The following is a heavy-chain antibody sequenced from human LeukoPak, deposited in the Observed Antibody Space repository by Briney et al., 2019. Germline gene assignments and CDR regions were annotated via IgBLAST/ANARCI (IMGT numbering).Heavy chain of an antibody. CDR2: IYHSGST. CDR1: GYSISSGYY. D-gene: IGHD7-27*01. J-gene: IGHJ5*02. CDR3: ARLLTGWFDP. Sequence: PSETLSLTCTVSGYSISSGYYWGWIRQPPGKGLEWIGSIYHSGSTYYNPSLKSRVTISVDTSKNQFSLKLSSVTAADTAVYYCARLLTGWFDPWGQGTLVTVSS. V-gene: IGHV4-38-2*02.